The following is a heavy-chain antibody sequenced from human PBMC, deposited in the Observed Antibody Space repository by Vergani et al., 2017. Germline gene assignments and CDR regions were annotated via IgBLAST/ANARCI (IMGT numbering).Heavy chain of an antibody. CDR3: ACHDSGHYDSSYYGLDV. V-gene: IGHV4-39*01. D-gene: IGHD3-16*01. CDR1: GGSISSSSHF. CDR2: IYYSGST. Sequence: QLQLHKSGPGLVKPSETLSLTCTLSGGSISSSSHFWGWLRQTPGKGLEWIGSIYYSGSTYYNPSLKSRVSISVDTSKNQFSLKLSSVTAADSAVYYCACHDSGHYDSSYYGLDVWGQGTTVTVSS. J-gene: IGHJ6*02.